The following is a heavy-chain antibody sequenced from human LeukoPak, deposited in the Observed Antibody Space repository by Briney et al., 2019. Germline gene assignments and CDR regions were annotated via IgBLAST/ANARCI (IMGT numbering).Heavy chain of an antibody. CDR3: ARAGGLRFLEWFDP. D-gene: IGHD3-3*01. CDR1: GGSISSYY. CDR2: IYYSGST. V-gene: IGHV4-59*01. Sequence: SETLSLTCTVSGGSISSYYWSWIRQPPGKGLEWIGYIYYSGSTNYNPSLKSRVTISVDTSKNQFSLKLSSVTAADTAVYYCARAGGLRFLEWFDPWGQGTLVTVSS. J-gene: IGHJ5*02.